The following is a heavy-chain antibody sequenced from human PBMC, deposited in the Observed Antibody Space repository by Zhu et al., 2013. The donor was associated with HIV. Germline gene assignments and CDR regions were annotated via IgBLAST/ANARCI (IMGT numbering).Heavy chain of an antibody. CDR3: TRGPGYCSSTSCSDYYFSMDV. Sequence: QLKLVQSGPEVKRPGSSVKVSCETSGVYFNSLPISWLRQAPGQGLEWMGWISAYNDNTNYAQKFQGRLTMTTDTSTSTAYMELRSLRSDDTAVYYCTRGPGYCSSTSCSDYYFSMDVWGKGTTVTVSS. D-gene: IGHD2-2*01. CDR1: GVYFNSLP. CDR2: ISAYNDNT. J-gene: IGHJ6*03. V-gene: IGHV1-18*04.